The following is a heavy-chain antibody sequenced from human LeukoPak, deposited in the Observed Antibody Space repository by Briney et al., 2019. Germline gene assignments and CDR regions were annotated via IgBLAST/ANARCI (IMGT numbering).Heavy chain of an antibody. J-gene: IGHJ4*02. D-gene: IGHD3-9*01. CDR2: IYSSGST. CDR3: ARRGSTGYYDY. V-gene: IGHV4-4*09. Sequence: SETLSLTCTVSGGSISSYYWSWFRQPPGKGLEWIGYIYSSGSTNYNPSLKSRVTISVDTSKNQFSLNLSSVTAADTAVYFCARRGSTGYYDYWGQGTLVTVSS. CDR1: GGSISSYY.